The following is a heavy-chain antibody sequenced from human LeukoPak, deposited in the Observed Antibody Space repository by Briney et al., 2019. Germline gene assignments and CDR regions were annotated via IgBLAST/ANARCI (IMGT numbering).Heavy chain of an antibody. V-gene: IGHV3-33*01. Sequence: GGSLRLSCAASGFTFSSYGMHWVRQAPGKGLEWVAVIWYDGSNKYYADSVKGRFTISGDNSKNTLYLQMNSLRAEDTAVYYCARDSLSNWNYESCVDYWGQGTLVTVSS. CDR3: ARDSLSNWNYESCVDY. D-gene: IGHD1-7*01. CDR2: IWYDGSNK. J-gene: IGHJ4*02. CDR1: GFTFSSYG.